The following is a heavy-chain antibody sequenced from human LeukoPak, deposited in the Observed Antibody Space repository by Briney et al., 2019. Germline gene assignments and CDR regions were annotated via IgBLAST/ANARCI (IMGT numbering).Heavy chain of an antibody. CDR3: ARGAPITMVRGVIRYFDY. V-gene: IGHV4-61*02. J-gene: IGHJ4*02. CDR1: GGSISSGSYY. CDR2: IYTSGST. D-gene: IGHD3-10*01. Sequence: SETLSLTCTVSGGSISSGSYYWSWIRQPAGKGLEWIGRIYTSGSTNYNPSLKSRVTISVDTSKNQFSLKLSSVTAADTAVYYCARGAPITMVRGVIRYFDYWGQGTLVTVSS.